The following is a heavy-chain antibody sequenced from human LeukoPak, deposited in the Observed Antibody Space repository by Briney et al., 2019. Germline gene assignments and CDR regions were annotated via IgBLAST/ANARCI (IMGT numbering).Heavy chain of an antibody. D-gene: IGHD3-10*01. CDR2: IYYSGST. J-gene: IGHJ6*02. CDR1: GGSISSYY. Sequence: PSETLSLTCTVSGGSISSYYWSWIRQPPGKGLEWIGYIYYSGSTNYNPSLKSRVTISVDTSKNQFSLKLSSVTAADTAVYYCASTLWFGELFLGLDVWGQGTTVTVSS. CDR3: ASTLWFGELFLGLDV. V-gene: IGHV4-59*01.